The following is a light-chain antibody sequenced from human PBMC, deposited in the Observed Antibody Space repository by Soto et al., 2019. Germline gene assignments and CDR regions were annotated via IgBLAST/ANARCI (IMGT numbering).Light chain of an antibody. V-gene: IGKV3-11*01. J-gene: IGKJ4*01. CDR2: DAS. Sequence: EIEMTQSPATLSLSPEERATLSCRASQSVSSYLAWYQQKPGQAPRLLIYDASNRATGIPARFSGSGSGTDFTLTISSLEPGDFAVYYCQQRSNWPPLTFGGGTKVEIK. CDR3: QQRSNWPPLT. CDR1: QSVSSY.